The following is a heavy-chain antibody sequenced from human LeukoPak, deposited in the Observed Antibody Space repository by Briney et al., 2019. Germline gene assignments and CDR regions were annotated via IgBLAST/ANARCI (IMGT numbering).Heavy chain of an antibody. CDR2: IYYSGST. CDR3: ARGGGVAGTPYNPYDY. J-gene: IGHJ4*02. Sequence: SETLFLTCTVSDGSISSYYWSWIRQPPGKGLEWIGYIYYSGSTNYNPSLKSRVTISVDTSKNQFSLKLSSVTAADTAVYYCARGGGVAGTPYNPYDYWGQGTLVTVSS. D-gene: IGHD6-19*01. CDR1: DGSISSYY. V-gene: IGHV4-59*01.